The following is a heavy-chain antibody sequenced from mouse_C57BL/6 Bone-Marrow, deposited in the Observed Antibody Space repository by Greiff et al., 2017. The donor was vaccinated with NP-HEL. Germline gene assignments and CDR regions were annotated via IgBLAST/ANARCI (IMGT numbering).Heavy chain of an antibody. CDR3: TRGSPPCITPFYGY. CDR2: ISSGGDYI. CDR1: GFTFSSYA. Sequence: EVKVVESGEGLVKPGGSLKLSCAASGFTFSSYAMSWVRQTPEKRLEWVAYISSGGDYIYYPDTVKGRFTISRDNARNTLYLQMSSLKSEDTAMYYCTRGSPPCITPFYGYWGQGTTLTVSS. J-gene: IGHJ2*01. V-gene: IGHV5-9-1*02. D-gene: IGHD1-1*01.